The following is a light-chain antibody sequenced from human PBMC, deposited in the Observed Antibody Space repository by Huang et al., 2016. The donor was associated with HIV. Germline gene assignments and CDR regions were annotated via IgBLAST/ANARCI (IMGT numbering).Light chain of an antibody. J-gene: IGKJ1*01. V-gene: IGKV2-28*01. CDR3: MQALQTPRT. CDR1: QSLLHNNGYNS. CDR2: LGS. Sequence: DIVMTQSPLSLPVTPGEPASISCRSSQSLLHNNGYNSLDWYLQKSGQSPQLLIYLGSNRAAGVPDRFSGSGSGTDFTLKISRVEAEDVGVYYCMQALQTPRTFGQGTKVEMK.